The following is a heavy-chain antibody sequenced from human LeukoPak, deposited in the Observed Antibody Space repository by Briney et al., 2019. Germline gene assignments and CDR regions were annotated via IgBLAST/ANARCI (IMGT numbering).Heavy chain of an antibody. CDR1: GGSISSHY. Sequence: SSETLSLTCTVSGGSISSHYWSWIRQPPGKGLEWIGYIYYSGSTNYNPSLKSRVTISVDTSKNQFSLKLSSVTAADTAVYYCARDASSGIDYWGQGTLVTVSS. D-gene: IGHD6-19*01. J-gene: IGHJ4*02. V-gene: IGHV4-59*11. CDR3: ARDASSGIDY. CDR2: IYYSGST.